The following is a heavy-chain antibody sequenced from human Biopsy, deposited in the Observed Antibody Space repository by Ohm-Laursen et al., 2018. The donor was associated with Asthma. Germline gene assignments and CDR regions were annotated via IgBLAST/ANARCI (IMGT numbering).Heavy chain of an antibody. CDR1: GYTFTGYY. D-gene: IGHD3-16*01. Sequence: GSSVKVSCKASGYTFTGYYMHWVRQAPGQGLEWMGRIDPNSGGTNYAQKFLGRVTMTRDTSVNTAFMVLSRLRFDDTAVYYCARIKIRIGAGTDRYFDLWGRGTLVTVSS. CDR3: ARIKIRIGAGTDRYFDL. V-gene: IGHV1-2*06. CDR2: IDPNSGGT. J-gene: IGHJ2*01.